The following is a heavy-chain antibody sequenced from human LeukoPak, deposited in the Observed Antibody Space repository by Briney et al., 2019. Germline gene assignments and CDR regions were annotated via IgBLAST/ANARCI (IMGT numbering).Heavy chain of an antibody. D-gene: IGHD3-16*01. J-gene: IGHJ4*02. CDR1: GFTFDDYA. V-gene: IGHV3-9*01. CDR2: ISWNSGSI. Sequence: GGSLRLSCAASGFTFDDYAMHWVRQAPGKGLEWVSSISWNSGSIGYADSVKGRFTISRVNAKNSLYLQMNRLRVEDTAVYYCTRDFGRSSYYFDFWGQGTLVTVSS. CDR3: TRDFGRSSYYFDF.